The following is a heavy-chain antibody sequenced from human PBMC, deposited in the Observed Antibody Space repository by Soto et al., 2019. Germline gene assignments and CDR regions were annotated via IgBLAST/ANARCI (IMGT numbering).Heavy chain of an antibody. CDR1: GFTFGSYS. CDR2: ISSSSSYI. D-gene: IGHD3-3*01. Sequence: GGSLRLSCAASGFTFGSYSMNWVRQAPGKGLEWVSSISSSSSYIYYADSVKGRFTISGDNAKNSLYLQMNSLRAEDTAVYYCARMTIFGVVIHDAFDIWGQGTMVTVSS. CDR3: ARMTIFGVVIHDAFDI. J-gene: IGHJ3*02. V-gene: IGHV3-21*01.